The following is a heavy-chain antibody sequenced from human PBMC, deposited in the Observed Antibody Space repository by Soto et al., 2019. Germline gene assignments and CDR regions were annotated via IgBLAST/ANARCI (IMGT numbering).Heavy chain of an antibody. V-gene: IGHV3-23*01. CDR1: GFTFSSYA. Sequence: GGSLRLSCAASGFTFSSYAMSWVRQAPGKGLEWVSAISGSGGSTYYADSVKGRFTISRDNSKNTLYLQMNSLRAEDTAVYYCAKDFVAGGRHQMARYPNLKNWFDPWGQGTLVTVSS. CDR3: AKDFVAGGRHQMARYPNLKNWFDP. D-gene: IGHD1-26*01. J-gene: IGHJ5*02. CDR2: ISGSGGST.